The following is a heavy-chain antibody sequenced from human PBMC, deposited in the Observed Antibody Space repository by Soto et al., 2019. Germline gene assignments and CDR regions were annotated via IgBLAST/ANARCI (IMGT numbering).Heavy chain of an antibody. CDR1: GYTFTSYD. D-gene: IGHD3-3*01. V-gene: IGHV1-8*01. J-gene: IGHJ6*01. Sequence: ASVKVSCKASGYTFTSYDINWVRQATGQGLEWMGWMNPNSGNTGYAQKFQGRVTMTRNTSISTAYMVLSSLRSEDTAVYYCARGGGTSRYYRYYYYNGMDVWGQGTTVTVS. CDR3: ARGGGTSRYYRYYYYNGMDV. CDR2: MNPNSGNT.